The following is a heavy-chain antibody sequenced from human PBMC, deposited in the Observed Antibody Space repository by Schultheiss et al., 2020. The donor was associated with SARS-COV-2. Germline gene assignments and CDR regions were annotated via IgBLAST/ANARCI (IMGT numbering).Heavy chain of an antibody. D-gene: IGHD5-18*01. J-gene: IGHJ3*02. CDR2: ISWNSGSI. CDR1: GFTFDDYA. CDR3: ASDTAMARVWAFDI. Sequence: GGSLRLSCAASGFTFDDYAMHWVRQAPGKGLEWVSGISWNSGSIGYADSVKGRFTISRDNAKNTLYLQMNSLRAEDTAVYYCASDTAMARVWAFDIWGQGTMVTVSS. V-gene: IGHV3-9*01.